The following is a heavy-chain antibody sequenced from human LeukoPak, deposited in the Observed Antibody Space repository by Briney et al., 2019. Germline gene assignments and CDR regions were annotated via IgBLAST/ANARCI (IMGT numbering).Heavy chain of an antibody. D-gene: IGHD2-15*01. J-gene: IGHJ4*02. Sequence: GASVKVSCKTSGYTFTSYDINWVRQATAQGLEWMGYMNPNSGNTGYAQKFQGRITMTRDTSISTAYMELSSLRSEDTAMYYCARTFRRSIGWGQGTLVTVSS. CDR3: ARTFRRSIG. CDR2: MNPNSGNT. CDR1: GYTFTSYD. V-gene: IGHV1-8*01.